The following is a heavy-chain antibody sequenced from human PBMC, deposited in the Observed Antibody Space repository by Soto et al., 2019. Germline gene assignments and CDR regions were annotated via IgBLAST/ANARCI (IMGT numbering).Heavy chain of an antibody. V-gene: IGHV3-21*01. Sequence: GGSLRLSCEASGFTVSRVSMNLVRQFPGKGLEWVASISIASSETWYADSVKGRFIISRDNAQKPLFLQMHTLRPEDSAIYSCARVAYWGPGTRVTF. CDR1: GFTVSRVS. CDR2: ISIASSET. CDR3: ARVAY. J-gene: IGHJ4*02.